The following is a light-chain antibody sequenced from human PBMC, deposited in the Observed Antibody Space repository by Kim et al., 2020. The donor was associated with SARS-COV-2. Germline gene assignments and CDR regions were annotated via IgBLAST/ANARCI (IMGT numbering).Light chain of an antibody. Sequence: SSELTQDPAVSVALGQTVRITCQGDSLRRFYASWYQQKPGQAPVLVIYGKNNRPSGIPDRFSGSSSGNTASLTITGAQADDEADYYCNSRDSTDNHWVFG. V-gene: IGLV3-19*01. J-gene: IGLJ3*02. CDR2: GKN. CDR3: NSRDSTDNHWV. CDR1: SLRRFY.